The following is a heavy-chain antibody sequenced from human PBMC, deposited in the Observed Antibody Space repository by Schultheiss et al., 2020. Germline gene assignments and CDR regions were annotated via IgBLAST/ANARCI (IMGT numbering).Heavy chain of an antibody. CDR2: ISYDGSNK. Sequence: GGSLRLSCAASGFTFSSYGMHWVRQAPGKGLEWVAIISYDGSNKYYADSMKGRFTISRDNSKNTLYLEMNSLRAEDTAVYYCAKEKVQRAYDVFDIWGQWTMVTVSS. V-gene: IGHV3-30*18. CDR3: AKEKVQRAYDVFDI. CDR1: GFTFSSYG. J-gene: IGHJ3*02.